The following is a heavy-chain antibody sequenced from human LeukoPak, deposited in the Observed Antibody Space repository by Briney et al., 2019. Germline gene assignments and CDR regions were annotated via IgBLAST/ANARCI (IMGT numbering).Heavy chain of an antibody. CDR3: AKSRIVGAHCLDY. J-gene: IGHJ4*02. V-gene: IGHV1-2*02. CDR2: INPNSGGT. Sequence: VASVKVSCKASGYTFTGYYMHWVRHAPGQGLEWMGWINPNSGGTNYAETFQGRVTLTRDTSISTAYMELSRLRSDDTAVYYCAKSRIVGAHCLDYWGQGTLVTVSS. D-gene: IGHD1-26*01. CDR1: GYTFTGYY.